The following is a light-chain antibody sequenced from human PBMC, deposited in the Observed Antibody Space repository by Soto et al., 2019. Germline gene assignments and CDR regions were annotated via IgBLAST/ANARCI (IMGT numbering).Light chain of an antibody. V-gene: IGKV3-20*01. J-gene: IGKJ5*01. CDR1: QSVTNSF. Sequence: EIVLTQSPGTLSLSPGERATLSCRASQSVTNSFMAWYQQKPGQAPRLLIYDTSSRASGIPDRFSGSGSGTDFTLTISRLETEDFAVFYCQQYGTSEIIFGQGTRLEIK. CDR3: QQYGTSEII. CDR2: DTS.